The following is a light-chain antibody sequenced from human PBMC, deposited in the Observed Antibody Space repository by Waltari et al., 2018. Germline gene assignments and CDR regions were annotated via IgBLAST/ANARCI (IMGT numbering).Light chain of an antibody. CDR3: QQTYNAPLT. CDR2: SAS. Sequence: DIQMTQSPSSLSTSVGDRVTITCRASQNIKKYLSWYQQKPGKAPNLLIYSASILQSGVPSRFSGSGSGTDFTLTIISLQPEDFATYYCQQTYNAPLTFGGGTKVEIK. J-gene: IGKJ4*01. CDR1: QNIKKY. V-gene: IGKV1-39*01.